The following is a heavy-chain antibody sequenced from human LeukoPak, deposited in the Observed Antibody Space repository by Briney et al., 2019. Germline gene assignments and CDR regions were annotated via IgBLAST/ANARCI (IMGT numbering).Heavy chain of an antibody. V-gene: IGHV4-34*01. CDR1: GGSFSDYF. CDR2: ISHSGST. J-gene: IGHJ4*02. Sequence: SETLSLTCAVYGGSFSDYFWSWFGNPPGRGRGWLGKISHSGSTTYNPSLRSRVTISGDTSKKQFSLKLSSVTAADTAVYYCVTYYYGGSAPKRNYWGQGILVTVSS. CDR3: VTYYYGGSAPKRNY. D-gene: IGHD3-22*01.